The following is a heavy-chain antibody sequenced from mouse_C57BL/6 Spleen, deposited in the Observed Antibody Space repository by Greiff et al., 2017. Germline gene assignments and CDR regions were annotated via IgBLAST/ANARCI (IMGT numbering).Heavy chain of an antibody. V-gene: IGHV5-16*01. Sequence: EVQLVESEGGLVQPGSSMKLSCTASGFTFSDYYMAWVRQVPEKGLEWVANINYDGSSTYYLDSLKSRFIISRDNAKNILYLQMSSLKSEDTATYYYARDPGFAYWGQGTLVTVSA. CDR1: GFTFSDYY. CDR3: ARDPGFAY. J-gene: IGHJ3*01. CDR2: INYDGSST.